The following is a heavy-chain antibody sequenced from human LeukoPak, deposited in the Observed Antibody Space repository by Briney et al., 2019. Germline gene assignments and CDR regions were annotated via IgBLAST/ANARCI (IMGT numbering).Heavy chain of an antibody. V-gene: IGHV4-34*01. CDR1: GGSFSGYY. D-gene: IGHD6-6*01. CDR2: INHSGST. Sequence: PSETLSLTCAVYGGSFSGYYWSWIRQPPGKGLEWIGEINHSGSTNYNPSLKRRVTISVDTSKNQFSLKLSSVTAADTAVYYCARVGTSIAALGRFDPWGQGTLVTVSS. CDR3: ARVGTSIAALGRFDP. J-gene: IGHJ5*02.